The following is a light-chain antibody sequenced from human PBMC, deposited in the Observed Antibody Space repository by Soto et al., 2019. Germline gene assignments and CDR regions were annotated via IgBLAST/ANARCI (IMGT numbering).Light chain of an antibody. Sequence: DIQMTQSPSTLSASVEDRVTLTCRASQTIDRWLAWYQQRPGRAPKLLIHKASTLEGGVPSRFSGSASGTEIALTISSLQPDDFATYYCLQYIHYPLTFGGGTKVELK. J-gene: IGKJ4*01. CDR2: KAS. V-gene: IGKV1-5*03. CDR1: QTIDRW. CDR3: LQYIHYPLT.